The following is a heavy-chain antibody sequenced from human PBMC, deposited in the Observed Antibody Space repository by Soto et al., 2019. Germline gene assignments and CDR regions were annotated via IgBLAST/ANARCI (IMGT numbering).Heavy chain of an antibody. CDR1: GYTFTGYY. J-gene: IGHJ6*02. CDR3: ARGRGVGVVVVAATRDTLLMDV. Sequence: ASVKVSCKASGYTFTGYYMHWVRQAPGQGLEWMGWINPNSGGTNYAQKFQGRVTMTRDTSISTAYMELNRLRSDDTAVYYCARGRGVGVVVVAATRDTLLMDVWGQGTTVTVSS. D-gene: IGHD2-15*01. V-gene: IGHV1-2*02. CDR2: INPNSGGT.